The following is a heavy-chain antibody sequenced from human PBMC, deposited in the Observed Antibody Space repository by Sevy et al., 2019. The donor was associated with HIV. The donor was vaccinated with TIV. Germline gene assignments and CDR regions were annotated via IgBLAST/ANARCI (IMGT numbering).Heavy chain of an antibody. D-gene: IGHD3-9*01. CDR1: GFTFSSYW. V-gene: IGHV3-74*01. J-gene: IGHJ4*02. CDR3: SKYFDWPSGY. Sequence: GGYLRLSCEASGFTFSSYWMHWVRQVPGKGLVWVSRIDPDGSRTSYVDSVKGRFTISRDNAKNTLYLQMNSLRGEDTAVYYCSKYFDWPSGYWGQGTQVCVSS. CDR2: IDPDGSRT.